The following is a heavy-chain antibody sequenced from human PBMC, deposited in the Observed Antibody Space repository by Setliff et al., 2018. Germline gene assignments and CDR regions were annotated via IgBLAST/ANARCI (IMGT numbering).Heavy chain of an antibody. V-gene: IGHV1-45*02. J-gene: IGHJ3*02. D-gene: IGHD3-3*01. Sequence: VKVSCKASGYTFTYRYLHWVRQAPGQALEWMGWITPFNGNTNYAQKFQDRVTITRDRSMSTAYMELSSLRSEDTAMYYCAGDTIQDAFDIWGQGTMVTVSS. CDR3: AGDTIQDAFDI. CDR1: GYTFTYRY. CDR2: ITPFNGNT.